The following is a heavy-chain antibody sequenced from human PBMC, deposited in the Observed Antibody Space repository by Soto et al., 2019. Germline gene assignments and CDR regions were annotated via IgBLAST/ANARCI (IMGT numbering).Heavy chain of an antibody. V-gene: IGHV3-23*01. CDR1: GFTFSSYA. D-gene: IGHD6-19*01. CDR3: AKDPKGWTHFHYFDY. Sequence: GGSLRLSCAASGFTFSSYAMSWVRQAPGKGLEWVSAISGSGGGTYYADSVQGRFTISRDNSKNTLYLQMNSLRAEDTALYYCAKDPKGWTHFHYFDYWGQGTLVTVSS. J-gene: IGHJ4*02. CDR2: ISGSGGGT.